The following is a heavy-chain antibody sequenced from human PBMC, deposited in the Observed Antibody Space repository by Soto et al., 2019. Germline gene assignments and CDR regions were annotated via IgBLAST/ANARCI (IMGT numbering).Heavy chain of an antibody. Sequence: TETLSLTCTVSGGSISSSGYYWGWVRQPPGKGLEWIGSIYYGGSAYYNPSLKSRVTMSVDPSRNQFSLKLRSVTAADTAVYYCAGDLHDGDYGAAHYWGQGTLVTVSS. CDR3: AGDLHDGDYGAAHY. CDR1: GGSISSSGYY. J-gene: IGHJ4*02. CDR2: IYYGGSA. V-gene: IGHV4-39*07. D-gene: IGHD4-17*01.